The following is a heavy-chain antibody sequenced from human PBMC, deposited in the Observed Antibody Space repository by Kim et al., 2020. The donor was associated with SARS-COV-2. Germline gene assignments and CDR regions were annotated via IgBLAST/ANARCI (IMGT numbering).Heavy chain of an antibody. CDR2: ISYDGSNK. V-gene: IGHV3-30*18. CDR3: AKARPSYSLRETDY. D-gene: IGHD6-13*01. J-gene: IGHJ4*02. Sequence: GGSLRLSCAASGFTFSSYGMHWVRQAPGKGLEWVAVISYDGSNKYYADSVKGRFTISRDNSKNTLYLQMNSLRAEDTAVYYCAKARPSYSLRETDYWGQG. CDR1: GFTFSSYG.